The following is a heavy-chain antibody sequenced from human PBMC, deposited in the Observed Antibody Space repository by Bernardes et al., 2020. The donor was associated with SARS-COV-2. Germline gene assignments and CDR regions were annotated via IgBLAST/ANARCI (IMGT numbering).Heavy chain of an antibody. CDR2: ISGSGGST. D-gene: IGHD3-16*02. Sequence: GGSLRLSCAASGFTFSSYAMSWVRQAPGKGLEWVSAISGSGGSTYYADSVKGRFTISRDNSKNTLYLQMNSLRAEDTAVYYCAKHMDYDYVWGSYRNYYYGMDVWGQGTTVTVSS. J-gene: IGHJ6*02. CDR3: AKHMDYDYVWGSYRNYYYGMDV. CDR1: GFTFSSYA. V-gene: IGHV3-23*01.